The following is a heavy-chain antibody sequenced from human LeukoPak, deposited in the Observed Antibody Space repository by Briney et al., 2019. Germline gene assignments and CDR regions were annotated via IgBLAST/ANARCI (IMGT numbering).Heavy chain of an antibody. D-gene: IGHD3-3*01. CDR2: IYTSGST. CDR3: ARWDFWSGYYAFDI. CDR1: GGSISSYY. V-gene: IGHV4-4*07. J-gene: IGHJ3*02. Sequence: PSETLSLTCTVSGGSISSYYWSWIRQPAGKGLEWIGRIYTSGSTNYNPSLKSRVTMSVDTSKNQFSLKLSSVTAADTAVYYCARWDFWSGYYAFDIWGQGTMVTVSS.